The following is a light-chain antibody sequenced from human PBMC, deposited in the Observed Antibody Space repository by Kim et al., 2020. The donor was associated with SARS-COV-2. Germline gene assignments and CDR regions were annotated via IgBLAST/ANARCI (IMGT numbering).Light chain of an antibody. CDR2: EVN. CDR3: SSFAGSHIV. Sequence: QSVLTQPPSASGSPGQSVTISCTGTSSDVGGYKYVSWYQQHPGKAPKLMIYEVNKRPSGVPDRFSGSKSGNTASLTVSGLQAEDEADYYCSSFAGSHIVFGSGTKVTVL. J-gene: IGLJ6*01. CDR1: SSDVGGYKY. V-gene: IGLV2-8*01.